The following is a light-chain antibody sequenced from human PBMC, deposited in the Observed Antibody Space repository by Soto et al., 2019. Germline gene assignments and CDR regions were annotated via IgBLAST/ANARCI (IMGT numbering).Light chain of an antibody. V-gene: IGKV3-15*01. J-gene: IGKJ1*01. CDR2: GAS. CDR3: QQYNNWSPWT. Sequence: EIVMTQSPATLSVSPGERATLSCRASQSVSSNLAWYQQKPGQAPRLLIYGASTRATGIPARFSGSGSGTEFTLTISSLQSEDFEVYYCQQYNNWSPWTFGQGTK. CDR1: QSVSSN.